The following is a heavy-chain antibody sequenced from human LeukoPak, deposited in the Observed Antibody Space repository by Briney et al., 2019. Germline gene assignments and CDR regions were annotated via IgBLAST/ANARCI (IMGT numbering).Heavy chain of an antibody. CDR2: IYYSGST. J-gene: IGHJ5*02. CDR3: ARQGGNGSGSYYKRGWFDP. V-gene: IGHV4-39*01. Sequence: SETLSLTCTVSGGSISSSSYYRGWIRQPPGKGLEWIASIYYSGSTYYNPSLKSRVTISVDTSKNQYSLKLSSVTAADTAVYYCARQGGNGSGSYYKRGWFDPWGQGTLVTVSS. CDR1: GGSISSSSYY. D-gene: IGHD3-10*01.